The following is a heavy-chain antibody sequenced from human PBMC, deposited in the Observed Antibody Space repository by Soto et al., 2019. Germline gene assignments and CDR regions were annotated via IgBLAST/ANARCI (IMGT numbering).Heavy chain of an antibody. CDR1: GGSFSGYY. V-gene: IGHV4-34*01. CDR3: ASGFFFSGSYDG. D-gene: IGHD1-26*01. CDR2: INHSGST. Sequence: SETLSLTRAVYGGSFSGYYWSWFRQPPGKGLEWIGEINHSGSTNYNPSLKSRVTISVDTSKNQFSLKLTSVTAADTAVYYCASGFFFSGSYDGWGQGPLVT. J-gene: IGHJ4*02.